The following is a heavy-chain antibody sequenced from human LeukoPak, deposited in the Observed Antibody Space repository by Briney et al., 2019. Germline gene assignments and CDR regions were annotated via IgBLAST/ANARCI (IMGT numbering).Heavy chain of an antibody. CDR3: ARGHVAGSDRHWDY. D-gene: IGHD6-19*01. Sequence: PGGSLRLSCAASGFTFSPFWMHWVRQAPGKGLVWVSRIISDGSSISYADSVKGRCTISRDNAKSTLYLQMNSLRVEDTAVCYCARGHVAGSDRHWDYWGQGALVTVSS. J-gene: IGHJ4*02. CDR2: IISDGSSI. CDR1: GFTFSPFW. V-gene: IGHV3-74*01.